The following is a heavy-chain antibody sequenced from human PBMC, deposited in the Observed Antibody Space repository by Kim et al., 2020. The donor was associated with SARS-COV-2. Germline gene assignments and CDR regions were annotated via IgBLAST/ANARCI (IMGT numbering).Heavy chain of an antibody. V-gene: IGHV4-4*02. CDR3: ATRTTGTYNWFDP. J-gene: IGHJ5*02. D-gene: IGHD1-1*01. Sequence: YNPSLKGRVTISVDKSKNQFSLKLSSVTAADTAVYYCATRTTGTYNWFDPWGQGTLVTVSS.